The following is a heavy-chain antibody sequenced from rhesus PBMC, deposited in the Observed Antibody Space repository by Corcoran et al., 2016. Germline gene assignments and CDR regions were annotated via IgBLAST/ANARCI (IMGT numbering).Heavy chain of an antibody. CDR3: ASGGYSVFGIDY. CDR2: LRKKTNGGTE. V-gene: IGHV3-116*02. Sequence: EVRLVESGGGLVQPGGSLRLSCAASGFTFSDYYMSWVRQAPGKGPEWVGFLRKKTNGGTEEYAASVKGRFTISRDDSKSIASLQMNSLKTEDTAVYYCASGGYSVFGIDYWGQGVLVTVSS. D-gene: IGHD5-24*01. CDR1: GFTFSDYY. J-gene: IGHJ4*01.